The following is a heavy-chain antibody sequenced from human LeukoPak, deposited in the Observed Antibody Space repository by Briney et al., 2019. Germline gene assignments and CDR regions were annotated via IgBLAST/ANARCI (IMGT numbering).Heavy chain of an antibody. V-gene: IGHV4-59*12. CDR2: IYSSGST. J-gene: IGHJ4*02. CDR3: ARNGGYSSSWALFDY. Sequence: PSETLSLTCTVSGGSISRYYWSWIRQPPGKGLEWIGCIYSSGSTNYNPSLKSRVTISVDTSKNQFSLKLSSVTAADTAVYYCARNGGYSSSWALFDYWGQGTLVTVSS. CDR1: GGSISRYY. D-gene: IGHD6-13*01.